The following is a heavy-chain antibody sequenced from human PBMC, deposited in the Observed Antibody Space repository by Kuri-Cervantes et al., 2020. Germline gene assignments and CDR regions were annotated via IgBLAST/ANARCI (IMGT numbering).Heavy chain of an antibody. J-gene: IGHJ4*02. CDR3: AKGLNIPGPPEFDY. D-gene: IGHD1-14*01. V-gene: IGHV3-48*04. Sequence: GGSLRLSCAASGFTFSSYAMHWVRQAPGKGLEWVSYISSSGSTIYYADSVKGRFTISRDNAKNSLYLQMNSLRAEDTALYYCAKGLNIPGPPEFDYWGQGTLVTVSS. CDR1: GFTFSSYA. CDR2: ISSSGSTI.